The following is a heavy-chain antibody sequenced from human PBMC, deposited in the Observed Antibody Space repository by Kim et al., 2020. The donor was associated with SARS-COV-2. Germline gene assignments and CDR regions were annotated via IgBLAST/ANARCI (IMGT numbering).Heavy chain of an antibody. Sequence: SETLSLTCTVSGGSISSYYWSWIRQPPGKGLEWIGYIYYSGSTNYNPSLKSRVTISVDTSKNQFSLKLSSVTAADTAVYYCARGSCTNGVCYSPFDYWGQGTLVTVSS. J-gene: IGHJ4*02. D-gene: IGHD2-8*01. CDR3: ARGSCTNGVCYSPFDY. CDR2: IYYSGST. V-gene: IGHV4-59*01. CDR1: GGSISSYY.